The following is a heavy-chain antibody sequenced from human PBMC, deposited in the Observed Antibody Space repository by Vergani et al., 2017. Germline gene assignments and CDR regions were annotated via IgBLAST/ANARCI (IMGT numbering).Heavy chain of an antibody. CDR3: ARGWSGYSTSWFFEY. J-gene: IGHJ4*02. D-gene: IGHD6-13*01. CDR1: GYSFAGYN. CDR2: INPNSGGT. Sequence: QVQLVQSGAEVKKPGASVKVSSKASGYSFAGYNIHWVRQAPGQGLELMGWINPNSGGTNYAQKIQGRVTMTRDTSINTAYMELSRLRSDDTAVYYCARGWSGYSTSWFFEYWGQGTLVTVSS. V-gene: IGHV1-2*02.